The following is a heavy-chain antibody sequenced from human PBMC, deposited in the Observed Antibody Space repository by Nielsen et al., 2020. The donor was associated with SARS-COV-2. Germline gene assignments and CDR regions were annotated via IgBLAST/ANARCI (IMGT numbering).Heavy chain of an antibody. CDR2: ISWNSGSI. Sequence: GGSLRLSCAASGFTFDDYAMHWVRQAPGKGLEWVSGISWNSGSIGYADSVKGRFTISRDNAKNSLYLQMNSLRAEDTALYYCAKASPYGDYDYWGQGTLVTVSS. V-gene: IGHV3-9*01. CDR1: GFTFDDYA. J-gene: IGHJ4*02. D-gene: IGHD4-17*01. CDR3: AKASPYGDYDY.